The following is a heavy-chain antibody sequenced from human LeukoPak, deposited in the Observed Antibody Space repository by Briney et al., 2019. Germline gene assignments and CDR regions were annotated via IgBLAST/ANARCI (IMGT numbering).Heavy chain of an antibody. CDR2: ISSSSSYI. J-gene: IGHJ4*02. V-gene: IGHV3-21*01. CDR1: GFTFSSYG. Sequence: PGGPLRLSCAASGFTFSSYGIHWVRQAPGKGLEWVSSISSSSSYIYYADSVKGRFTISRDNAKNSLYLQMNSLRAEDTAVYYCASTMVRGVIRLPGYWGQGTLVTVSS. D-gene: IGHD3-10*01. CDR3: ASTMVRGVIRLPGY.